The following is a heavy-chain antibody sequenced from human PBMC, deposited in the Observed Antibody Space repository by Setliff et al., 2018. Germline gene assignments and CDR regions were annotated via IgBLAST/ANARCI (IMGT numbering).Heavy chain of an antibody. CDR3: AREVLPLVREEAFYI. CDR2: INAGNGNT. J-gene: IGHJ3*02. V-gene: IGHV1-3*01. Sequence: ASVKVSCKASGYSFAKYALHWVRQTPGQRLEWMGWINAGNGNTKCSQNFQGRVTITRDTSASTAYVELSSLRSEDTAVYYCAREVLPLVREEAFYIWGQGTMVTVSS. CDR1: GYSFAKYA. D-gene: IGHD2-2*01.